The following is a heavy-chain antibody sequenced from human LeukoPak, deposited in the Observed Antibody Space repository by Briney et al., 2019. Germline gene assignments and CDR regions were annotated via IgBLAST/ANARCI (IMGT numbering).Heavy chain of an antibody. Sequence: GASVRVSCKASGYTFTGYDINWVRQATGQGLEWMGWMNPNTGDTVYAQKFQGRVTMTRNSSIDTAYMELSGLRSEDTAVYYCTRGSLSGSSRDYWGQGTLLTVSS. V-gene: IGHV1-8*01. CDR2: MNPNTGDT. CDR3: TRGSLSGSSRDY. CDR1: GYTFTGYD. J-gene: IGHJ4*02. D-gene: IGHD1-26*01.